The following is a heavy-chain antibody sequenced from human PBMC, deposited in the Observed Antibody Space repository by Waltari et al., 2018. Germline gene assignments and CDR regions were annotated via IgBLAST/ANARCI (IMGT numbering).Heavy chain of an antibody. Sequence: QVQLQQWGAGLLKPSATLSPPCAGHGGSFSGYYWSWIRQSPGKGLEWIGEINHSGSTNYNPSLKSRVTISVDTSKNQFSLKVSSVTAADTAVYYCARQFSSGWYSEYWGQGTLVTVSS. D-gene: IGHD6-19*01. J-gene: IGHJ4*02. CDR2: INHSGST. CDR1: GGSFSGYY. V-gene: IGHV4-34*01. CDR3: ARQFSSGWYSEY.